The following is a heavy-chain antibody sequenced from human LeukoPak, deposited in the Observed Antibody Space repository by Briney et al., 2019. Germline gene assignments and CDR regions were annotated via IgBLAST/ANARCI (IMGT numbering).Heavy chain of an antibody. CDR1: GGSFSGYY. CDR3: ARVLWFGDYYMDV. J-gene: IGHJ6*03. D-gene: IGHD3-10*01. CDR2: INHSGST. V-gene: IGHV4-34*01. Sequence: SETLSLTCAVYGGSFSGYYWSWIRQPPGKGLEWIGEINHSGSTNYNPSLKSRVTISVDTSKNQFSLKLSSVTAADTAVYYCARVLWFGDYYMDVWGKGTTVTISS.